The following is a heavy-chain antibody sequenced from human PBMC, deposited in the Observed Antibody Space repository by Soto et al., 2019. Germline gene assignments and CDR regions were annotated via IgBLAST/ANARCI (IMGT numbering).Heavy chain of an antibody. Sequence: DVQVVESGGGLIQPGGSLRLSCAASGFTVNGKKYMTWVRQAPGKGLEWVSALYIADGTFYADSVKGRFTVSIDSSKNTVYLQMNNLSPEDTAVYYCATWLLREHAFGIWGLGTMVTVSS. CDR3: ATWLLREHAFGI. V-gene: IGHV3-53*01. CDR2: LYIADGT. D-gene: IGHD2-15*01. J-gene: IGHJ3*02. CDR1: GFTVNGKKY.